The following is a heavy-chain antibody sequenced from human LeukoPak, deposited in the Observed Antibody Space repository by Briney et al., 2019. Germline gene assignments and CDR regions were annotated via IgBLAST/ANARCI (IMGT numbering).Heavy chain of an antibody. CDR2: IWYDGSNK. V-gene: IGHV3-33*01. Sequence: GGSLRHSCAASGFTFSSYGMHSVRQAPGKGLEWVAVIWYDGSNKYYADSVKGRFTISRDNSKNTLYLLMNSLRAEDTAVYYCARDSADSSFDFDYWGQGTLVTVSS. CDR3: ARDSADSSFDFDY. J-gene: IGHJ4*02. D-gene: IGHD3-22*01. CDR1: GFTFSSYG.